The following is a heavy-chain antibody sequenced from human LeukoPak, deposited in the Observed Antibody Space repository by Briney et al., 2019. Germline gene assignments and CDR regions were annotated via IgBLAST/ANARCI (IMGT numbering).Heavy chain of an antibody. CDR3: ARAPFKDGYNSDAFDI. V-gene: IGHV4-59*01. Sequence: QTSKTLSLTCTVSGDSISTYYWSWIRQPPGKGLEWIGYIYYRVTSDYNPSLKSRVTMSVDMSTRQISLKLSSVTAADTAVYYCARAPFKDGYNSDAFDIWGQGTMVTVSS. D-gene: IGHD5-24*01. CDR2: IYYRVTS. J-gene: IGHJ3*02. CDR1: GDSISTYY.